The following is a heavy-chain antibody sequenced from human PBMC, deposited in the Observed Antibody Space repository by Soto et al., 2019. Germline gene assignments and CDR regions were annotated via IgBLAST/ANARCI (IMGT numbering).Heavy chain of an antibody. Sequence: GGSLSLSCAASGFTFSSYWMSWVRQAPGKGLEWVANIKQDGSEKYYVDSVKGRFTISRDNAKNSLYLQMNSLRAEDTAVYYCARDQTRGGYYNYYYYGMDVWGQGTTVTVSS. CDR3: ARDQTRGGYYNYYYYGMDV. CDR2: IKQDGSEK. D-gene: IGHD3-22*01. J-gene: IGHJ6*02. V-gene: IGHV3-7*03. CDR1: GFTFSSYW.